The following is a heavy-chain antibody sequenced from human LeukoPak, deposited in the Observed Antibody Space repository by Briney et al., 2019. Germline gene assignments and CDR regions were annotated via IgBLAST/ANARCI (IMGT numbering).Heavy chain of an antibody. CDR2: MNPKSGNS. Sequence: ASVKVSCKASGFTLTSFDINWVRQAPGQGLEWMGWMNPKSGNSESTRNFQGRVTMTRDTSIDTAFLEVSSLTSDDTAVYYCASADDYSNYGPWGQGTLVTVSS. J-gene: IGHJ5*02. D-gene: IGHD4-11*01. CDR3: ASADDYSNYGP. CDR1: GFTLTSFD. V-gene: IGHV1-8*01.